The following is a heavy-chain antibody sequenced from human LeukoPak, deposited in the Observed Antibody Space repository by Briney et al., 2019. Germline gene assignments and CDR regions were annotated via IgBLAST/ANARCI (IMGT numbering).Heavy chain of an antibody. CDR2: IDPSDSYT. Sequence: GESLKISCKGSGYSFTSYWISWVRQMPGKGLEWMGRIDPSDSYTNYSPSFQGHVTISADKSISTAYLQWSSLKASDTAMYYCARHFTPTVTPYYFDYWGQGTLVTVSS. D-gene: IGHD4-11*01. CDR1: GYSFTSYW. CDR3: ARHFTPTVTPYYFDY. J-gene: IGHJ4*02. V-gene: IGHV5-10-1*01.